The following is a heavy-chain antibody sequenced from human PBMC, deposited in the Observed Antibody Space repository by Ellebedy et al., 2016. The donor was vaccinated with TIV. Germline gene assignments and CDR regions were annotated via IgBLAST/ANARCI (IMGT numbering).Heavy chain of an antibody. J-gene: IGHJ4*02. Sequence: ASVKVSCKASGYTFTSYYMHWVRQAPGQGLEWMGIINPSGGSTSYAQKFQGRVTMTRDTSTSTAYMELNSLRAEDTAVYYCAKDSYYSGWYRTHFDYWGQGTLVTVSS. D-gene: IGHD6-19*01. CDR2: INPSGGST. CDR1: GYTFTSYY. V-gene: IGHV1-46*01. CDR3: AKDSYYSGWYRTHFDY.